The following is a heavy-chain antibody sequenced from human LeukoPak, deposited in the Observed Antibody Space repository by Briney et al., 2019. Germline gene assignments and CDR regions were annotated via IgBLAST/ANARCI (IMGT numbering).Heavy chain of an antibody. J-gene: IGHJ6*02. CDR1: GFTFSSYS. CDR3: ARDQGIAVAGTDLGMDV. Sequence: GGSLRLSCAASGFTFSSYSMNWVRQAPGKGLEWVSSISSSSSYIYYADSVKGRFTISRDNAKNSPYLQMNSLRAEDTAVYYCARDQGIAVAGTDLGMDVWGQGTTVTVSS. CDR2: ISSSSSYI. D-gene: IGHD6-19*01. V-gene: IGHV3-21*01.